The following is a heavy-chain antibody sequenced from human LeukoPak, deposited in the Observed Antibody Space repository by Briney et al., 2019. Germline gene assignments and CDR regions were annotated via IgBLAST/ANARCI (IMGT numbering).Heavy chain of an antibody. CDR1: GFTVSSNY. Sequence: GGSLRLSCAASGFTVSSNYMSWVRQAPGKGLEWVSVIYSGGSTYYADSVKGRFTISRDNSKNTLYLQMNSLRAEDTAVYYCARGTSIVGANNGMDVWAKGPRSPSP. CDR2: IYSGGST. CDR3: ARGTSIVGANNGMDV. D-gene: IGHD1-26*01. V-gene: IGHV3-53*01. J-gene: IGHJ6*02.